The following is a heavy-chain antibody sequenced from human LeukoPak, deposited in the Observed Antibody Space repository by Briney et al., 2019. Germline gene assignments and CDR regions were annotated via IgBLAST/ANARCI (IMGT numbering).Heavy chain of an antibody. CDR3: ARDYLPDYDFWSGYPTPFDY. D-gene: IGHD3-3*01. CDR2: IIPIFGTA. Sequence: GSSVKVSCKASGGTFSSYAISWVRQAPGQGLEWMGGIIPIFGTANYAQKFQGRVTITTDESTSTVHMELSSLRSDDTAVYYCARDYLPDYDFWSGYPTPFDYWAREPCSPSPQ. CDR1: GGTFSSYA. V-gene: IGHV1-69*05. J-gene: IGHJ4*02.